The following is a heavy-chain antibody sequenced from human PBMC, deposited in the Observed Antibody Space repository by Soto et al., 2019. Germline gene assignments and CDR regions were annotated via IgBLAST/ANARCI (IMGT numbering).Heavy chain of an antibody. J-gene: IGHJ5*02. Sequence: SETLSLTCTVSGGSISSSPYNWGWIRQPPKKGLEWIGTISYSATTYYNTSLKSRVTMSVDTSKNQFSLKLSSVTAADTAVYYCARSPAYGDYANLDTWGPGTLVTVSS. CDR2: ISYSATT. D-gene: IGHD4-17*01. CDR3: ARSPAYGDYANLDT. CDR1: GGSISSSPYN. V-gene: IGHV4-39*01.